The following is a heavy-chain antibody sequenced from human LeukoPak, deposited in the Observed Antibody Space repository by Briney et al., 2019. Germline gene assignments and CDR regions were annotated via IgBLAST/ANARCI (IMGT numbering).Heavy chain of an antibody. CDR3: ARPSREQWLLPGDY. D-gene: IGHD6-19*01. CDR2: ISYDGSNK. J-gene: IGHJ4*02. CDR1: GFTFSSYA. V-gene: IGHV3-30-3*01. Sequence: GRSLRLSCAASGFTFSSYAMHWVRQAPGKGLEWVAVISYDGSNKYYADSVKGRFTISRDNSKNTLYLQMNSLRAEDTAVYYCARPSREQWLLPGDYWGQGTLVTVSS.